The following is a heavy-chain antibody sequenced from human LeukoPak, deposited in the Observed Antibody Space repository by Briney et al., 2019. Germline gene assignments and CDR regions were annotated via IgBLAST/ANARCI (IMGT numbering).Heavy chain of an antibody. CDR2: TYYRSKWYT. CDR3: ARSYSYAFDY. CDR1: GDSVSTNSAG. V-gene: IGHV6-1*01. Sequence: SQTLSLTCAISGDSVSTNSAGWHWIRQSPSGGLEWLGKTYYRSKWYTDYAVSVKSRITINPDTSKNLFSLHLNSVTPEDTAVYFCARSYSYAFDYWGQGTLVTVSS. J-gene: IGHJ4*02. D-gene: IGHD2-21*01.